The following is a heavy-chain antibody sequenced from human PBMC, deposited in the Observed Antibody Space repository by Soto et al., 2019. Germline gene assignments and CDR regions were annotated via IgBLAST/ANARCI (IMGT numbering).Heavy chain of an antibody. J-gene: IGHJ4*02. CDR2: IKQDGSEK. CDR3: ARPIIAVAGPGYDY. CDR1: GFTFSSYW. D-gene: IGHD6-19*01. V-gene: IGHV3-7*01. Sequence: GGSLRLSCAASGFTFSSYWMSWVRQAPGKGLEWVANIKQDGSEKYYVDSVKGRFTISRDNAKNSLYLQMNSLRAEDTAVYYCARPIIAVAGPGYDYWGKGTLVTVSS.